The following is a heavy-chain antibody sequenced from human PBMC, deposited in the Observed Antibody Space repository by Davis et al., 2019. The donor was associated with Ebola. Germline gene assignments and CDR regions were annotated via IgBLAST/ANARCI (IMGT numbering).Heavy chain of an antibody. CDR1: GGTFISYA. J-gene: IGHJ5*02. CDR2: IIPIFGTA. Sequence: SVKVSCKASGGTFISYAISWVRQAPGQGLEWMGGIIPIFGTANYAQKFQGRVTITADESTSTAYMELSSLRSEDTAVYYCARSEELVPYWFDPWGQGTLVTVSS. V-gene: IGHV1-69*13. CDR3: ARSEELVPYWFDP. D-gene: IGHD6-6*01.